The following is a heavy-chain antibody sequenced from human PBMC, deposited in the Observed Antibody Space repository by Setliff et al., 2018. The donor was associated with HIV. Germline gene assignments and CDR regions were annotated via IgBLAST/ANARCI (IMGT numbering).Heavy chain of an antibody. CDR1: GVTFSNAW. Sequence: GGSLRLSCAASGVTFSNAWMSWVRQASGKGLEWVGRIKSKTDGGAVHYAAPVKGRFTISRDDSQDTLYLEMNSLTNEDTAMYYCTTYSSVYYHSDCWGQGTLVTVSS. CDR2: IKSKTDGGAV. D-gene: IGHD3-22*01. CDR3: TTYSSVYYHSDC. J-gene: IGHJ4*02. V-gene: IGHV3-15*01.